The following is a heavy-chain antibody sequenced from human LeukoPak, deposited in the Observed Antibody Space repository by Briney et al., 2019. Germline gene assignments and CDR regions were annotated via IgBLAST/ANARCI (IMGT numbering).Heavy chain of an antibody. J-gene: IGHJ4*02. D-gene: IGHD3-9*01. CDR1: GFPFSSHA. V-gene: IGHV3-23*01. CDR2: ISGGGGTT. CDR3: AKEGGVTGYYSRGYLDY. Sequence: GGSLRLSCAASGFPFSSHAMSWVRQAPGKGLKWVSGISGGGGTTYYADSVKGRFTISRDNSRNTLYLQMSTLRDEDTAVYYCAKEGGVTGYYSRGYLDYWGQGTLVTVSS.